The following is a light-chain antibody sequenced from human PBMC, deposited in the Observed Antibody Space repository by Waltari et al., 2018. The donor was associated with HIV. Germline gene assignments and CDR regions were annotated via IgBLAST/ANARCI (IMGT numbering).Light chain of an antibody. CDR1: SSDVGAYNF. J-gene: IGLJ3*02. Sequence: QSALTQPASVSGSPGQSITISCTGTSSDVGAYNFVSWYQQHPGKAPKLMIYDVSSRPLGVSDRFSGSKSGNTASLTISGLQAEDEADYYCGSYTSSSTLVFGGGTKLTVL. CDR2: DVS. CDR3: GSYTSSSTLV. V-gene: IGLV2-14*03.